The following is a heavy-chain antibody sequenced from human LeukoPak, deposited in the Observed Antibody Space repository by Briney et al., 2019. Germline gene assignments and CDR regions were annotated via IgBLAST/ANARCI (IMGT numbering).Heavy chain of an antibody. V-gene: IGHV3-48*02. CDR1: GFTFNSYG. CDR2: ISSSSNAI. D-gene: IGHD3-10*01. Sequence: GGSLRLSCAASGFTFNSYGMNWVRQAPGKGLEWVSYISSSSNAIYYADSVRGRFTISRDNAKNSLYLQMSSLRDEDTAVYYCARDQNYGSDYDYWGQGTLVTVSS. CDR3: ARDQNYGSDYDY. J-gene: IGHJ4*02.